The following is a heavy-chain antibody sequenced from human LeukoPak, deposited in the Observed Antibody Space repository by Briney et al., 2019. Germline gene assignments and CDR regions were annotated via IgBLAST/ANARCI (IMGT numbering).Heavy chain of an antibody. CDR2: HRSKTYGGTT. CDR3: TRDRSTSAAGTGVTSGSK. CDR1: GFTFGDYV. V-gene: IGHV3-49*04. D-gene: IGHD6-13*01. J-gene: IGHJ4*02. Sequence: PGGSLRLSCTASGFTFGDYVMLWVSQAPGKGLEWVGFHRSKTYGGTTEYAASVKGRFTISRDDSKSIAYLEMNSLKTEDTAVYYCTRDRSTSAAGTGVTSGSKWGQGTLVTVSS.